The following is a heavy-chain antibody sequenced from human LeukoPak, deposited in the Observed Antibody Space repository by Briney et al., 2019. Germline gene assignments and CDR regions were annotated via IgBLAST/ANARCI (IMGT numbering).Heavy chain of an antibody. J-gene: IGHJ4*02. CDR2: IHPEGSEK. V-gene: IGHV3-7*04. CDR3: ARGDDFSGDH. CDR1: GFTFSNFW. Sequence: PGGSLRLSCAVSGFTFSNFWMSWVRQAPGRGLEWVANIHPEGSEKYHVESVKGRFTISRDNAENLLFLQMNGLRVEDTAVYYCARGDDFSGDHWGQGTLVTVSS. D-gene: IGHD1-1*01.